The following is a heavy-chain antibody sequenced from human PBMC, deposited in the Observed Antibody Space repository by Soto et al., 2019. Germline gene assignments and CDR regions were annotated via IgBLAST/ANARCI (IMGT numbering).Heavy chain of an antibody. CDR3: ARDNWNGYHSYGMDV. CDR2: IYYSGST. CDR1: GGSISSGGYY. J-gene: IGHJ6*02. V-gene: IGHV4-31*03. Sequence: SETLSLTCTVSGGSISSGGYYWSWIRQHPGKGLEWIGYIYYSGSTYYNPSLKSRVTISVDTSKNQLSLKLSSVTAADTAVYYCARDNWNGYHSYGMDVWGQGATVTVSS. D-gene: IGHD1-20*01.